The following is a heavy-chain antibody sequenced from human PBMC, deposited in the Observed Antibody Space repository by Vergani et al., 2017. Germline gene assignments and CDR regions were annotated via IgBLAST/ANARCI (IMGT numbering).Heavy chain of an antibody. Sequence: QVQLLESGGGVVQRGGSLRLSCAASGFTLSNYDMQWIRQGPGKGLEFVAVIQFDGSNQYYADSVKGRFTLSRDFSKNTLYLQMNSLRTDDTATYYCAKHFRGWGIDYWGQGTQVIVSS. CDR3: AKHFRGWGIDY. J-gene: IGHJ4*02. CDR2: IQFDGSNQ. CDR1: GFTLSNYD. V-gene: IGHV3-30*02. D-gene: IGHD3-16*01.